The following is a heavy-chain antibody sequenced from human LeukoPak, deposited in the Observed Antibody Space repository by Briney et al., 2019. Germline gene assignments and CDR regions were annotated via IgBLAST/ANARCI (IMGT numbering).Heavy chain of an antibody. V-gene: IGHV3-23*01. CDR3: AKGSGFLGGYYFDY. CDR2: FSGSGDTT. Sequence: GGSLRLSCAASGFTFSSYAMSWVRQAPGKGLEWVSGFSGSGDTTYFPDSVKGRFTISRDNSKKTLYLQINSLRAEDTAVYYCAKGSGFLGGYYFDYWGQGTLVTVSS. D-gene: IGHD3-9*01. J-gene: IGHJ4*02. CDR1: GFTFSSYA.